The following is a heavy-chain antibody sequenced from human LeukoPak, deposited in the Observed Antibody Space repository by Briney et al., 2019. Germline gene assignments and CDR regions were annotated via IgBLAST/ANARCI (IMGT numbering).Heavy chain of an antibody. D-gene: IGHD3-10*01. Sequence: GGSLRLSCAASGFTLSDYALSWVRQAPGKGLEWVSVIYSGGNTYYADSVKGRFTISRDNSKNTLYLQMNNLRAEDTAVYYCASHYSGSGSYYMDVWGQGTTVTVSS. CDR2: IYSGGNT. CDR1: GFTLSDYA. V-gene: IGHV3-53*01. J-gene: IGHJ6*02. CDR3: ASHYSGSGSYYMDV.